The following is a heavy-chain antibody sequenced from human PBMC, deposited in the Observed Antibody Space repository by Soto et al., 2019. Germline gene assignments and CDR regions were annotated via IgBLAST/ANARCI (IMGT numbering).Heavy chain of an antibody. Sequence: QVQLVQSGAEVKKPGASVKVSCKASGYSFTSYNINWVRQATGQGLEWMGWMNPNSGNTGYAQKFQGRVTMTRNTSISTAYMELSSLRSEDTAVYYCARERSSGWYVDYWGQGTLVTVSS. J-gene: IGHJ4*02. CDR1: GYSFTSYN. CDR3: ARERSSGWYVDY. V-gene: IGHV1-8*01. CDR2: MNPNSGNT. D-gene: IGHD6-19*01.